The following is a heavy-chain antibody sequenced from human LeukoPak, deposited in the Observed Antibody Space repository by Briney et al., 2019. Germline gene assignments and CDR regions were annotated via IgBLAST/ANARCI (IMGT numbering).Heavy chain of an antibody. CDR1: GGSFSGYY. J-gene: IGHJ4*02. Sequence: SETLSLTCAVYGGSFSGYYWSWIRQPPGKGLEWIGEINHSGSTNNNPSLKSRVTISVDTSKNQFSLKLSSVTAADTAVYYRARGRSYYDFWSGYYSPRDVDTATYYWGQGTLVTVSS. CDR3: ARGRSYYDFWSGYYSPRDVDTATYY. D-gene: IGHD3-3*01. CDR2: INHSGST. V-gene: IGHV4-34*01.